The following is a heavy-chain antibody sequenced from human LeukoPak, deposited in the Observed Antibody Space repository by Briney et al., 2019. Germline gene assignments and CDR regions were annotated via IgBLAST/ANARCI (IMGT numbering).Heavy chain of an antibody. J-gene: IGHJ4*02. CDR2: IFSTGRV. V-gene: IGHV4-61*02. CDR1: GVSITSGTYY. D-gene: IGHD5-18*01. Sequence: SQTLSLTCTVSGVSITSGTYYWTWIRQPAGKGLEWIGRIFSTGRVNYNPSLKSRVTMLLDTSKNHISLKLTSVTAADTAIYFCARASETAMVTLWGQGTLVTVSS. CDR3: ARASETAMVTL.